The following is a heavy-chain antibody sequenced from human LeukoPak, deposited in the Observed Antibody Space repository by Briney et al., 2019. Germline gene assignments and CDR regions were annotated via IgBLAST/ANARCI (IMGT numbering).Heavy chain of an antibody. Sequence: ASVKVSCKASGYAFTSYGVNWVRQAPGQGPEWMGWISADNDKTNFAQNFQARVTMTTDTSTSTAYMELRSLRSDDTAVYYCARDLGHGSRKGRKFDYWGQGTLVTVSS. CDR2: ISADNDKT. J-gene: IGHJ4*02. D-gene: IGHD5-24*01. CDR1: GYAFTSYG. CDR3: ARDLGHGSRKGRKFDY. V-gene: IGHV1-18*01.